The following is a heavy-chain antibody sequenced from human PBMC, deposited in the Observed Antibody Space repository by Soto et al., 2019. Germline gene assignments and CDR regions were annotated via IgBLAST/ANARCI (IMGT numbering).Heavy chain of an antibody. CDR3: AKYGLIGMVRGVIMGAYFDD. Sequence: PXGSLRLSCPASGFTFSSYSMSWVRQAPGKGLDWVSAISGSGGSTYYADSVKGRFTISRDNSKSTLYLQMNSLRAEDTAVYYCAKYGLIGMVRGVIMGAYFDDWGQGTLVTVSS. J-gene: IGHJ4*02. CDR1: GFTFSSYS. CDR2: ISGSGGST. D-gene: IGHD3-10*01. V-gene: IGHV3-23*01.